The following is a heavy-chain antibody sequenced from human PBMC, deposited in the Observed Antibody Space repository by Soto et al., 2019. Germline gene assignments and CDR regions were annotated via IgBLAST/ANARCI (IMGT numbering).Heavy chain of an antibody. CDR3: AKGLDRYYFDY. V-gene: IGHV3-15*01. CDR2: MKSKSEGETT. J-gene: IGHJ4*02. CDR1: GFTFNNAW. Sequence: VGSLRLSCAASGFTFNNAWMGWVRQAPGQGLEWVGHMKSKSEGETTDYAAPVKGRFTISRDDSKNTVYLQMNSLTTEDTAVYYCAKGLDRYYFDYWGQGTLVTVSS.